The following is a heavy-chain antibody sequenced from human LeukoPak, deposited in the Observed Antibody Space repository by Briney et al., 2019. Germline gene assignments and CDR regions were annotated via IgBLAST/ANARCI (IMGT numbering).Heavy chain of an antibody. V-gene: IGHV4-34*01. CDR1: GGSFSGYY. CDR3: ARSGPAHLYDYVWGSYRYTVWFDP. CDR2: INHSGST. Sequence: SETLSLTCAVYGGSFSGYYWSWIRQPPGKGLEWIGEINHSGSTNYNPSLKSRVTISVDTSKNQFSLKLSSVTAAGTAVYYCARSGPAHLYDYVWGSYRYTVWFDPWGQGTLVTVSS. D-gene: IGHD3-16*02. J-gene: IGHJ5*02.